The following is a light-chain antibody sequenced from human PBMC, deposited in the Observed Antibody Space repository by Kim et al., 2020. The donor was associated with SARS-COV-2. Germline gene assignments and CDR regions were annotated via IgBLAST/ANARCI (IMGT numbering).Light chain of an antibody. Sequence: ESVGDRVNITCRASQSINNLLAWFQQKPGKAPKLLIHKASTLLSAVPSRFSGSGSATEFTLTISGLQPDDFGTYYCQQYKTYPWTFGPGTKVDIK. V-gene: IGKV1-5*03. CDR3: QQYKTYPWT. CDR1: QSINNL. CDR2: KAS. J-gene: IGKJ1*01.